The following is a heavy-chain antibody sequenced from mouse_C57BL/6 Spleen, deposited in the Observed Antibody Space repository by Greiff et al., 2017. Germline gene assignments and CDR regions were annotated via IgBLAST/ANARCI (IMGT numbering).Heavy chain of an antibody. D-gene: IGHD2-3*01. CDR3: AVDGYPCAY. V-gene: IGHV1-53*01. J-gene: IGHJ3*01. CDR2: INPSNGGT. Sequence: QVQLQQPGTELVKPGASVKLSCKASGYTFTSYWMHWVKQRPGQGLEWLGNINPSNGGTNYNEQFKSKATLTVDKSSSTAYMQRSSLTSEDSAVYYCAVDGYPCAYWGQGPLVTVSA. CDR1: GYTFTSYW.